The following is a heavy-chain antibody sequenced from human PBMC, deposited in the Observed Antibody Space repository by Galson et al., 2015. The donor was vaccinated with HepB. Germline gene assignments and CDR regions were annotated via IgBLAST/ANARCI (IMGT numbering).Heavy chain of an antibody. J-gene: IGHJ4*02. D-gene: IGHD2-2*01. Sequence: SVKVSCKASGYTFTSYAMNWVRQAPGQGLEWMGWINTNTGNPTYAQGFTGRFVFSLDTSVSTAYLQISSLKAEDTAVYYCARDPYCSSTSCYAGSFDYWGQGTLVTVSS. CDR1: GYTFTSYA. CDR3: ARDPYCSSTSCYAGSFDY. V-gene: IGHV7-4-1*02. CDR2: INTNTGNP.